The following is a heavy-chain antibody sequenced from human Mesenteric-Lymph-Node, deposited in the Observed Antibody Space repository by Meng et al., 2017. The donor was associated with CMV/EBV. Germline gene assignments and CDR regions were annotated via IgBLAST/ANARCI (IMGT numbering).Heavy chain of an antibody. V-gene: IGHV1-3*01. D-gene: IGHD3-22*01. CDR1: GYTFSHYA. J-gene: IGHJ4*02. Sequence: KASGYTFSHYAVNWVRQAPGQRLEWMGWIDAGGDNTKYSQKFQGRVTISRDTSASTAYMELSSLRSEDTAVYYCARVPVSSGYYYFDYWGQGTLVTVSS. CDR3: ARVPVSSGYYYFDY. CDR2: IDAGGDNT.